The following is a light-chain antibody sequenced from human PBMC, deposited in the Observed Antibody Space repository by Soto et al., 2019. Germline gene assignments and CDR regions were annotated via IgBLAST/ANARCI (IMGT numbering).Light chain of an antibody. CDR2: GAS. CDR1: QSVGTN. Sequence: EIVMTQSPATLSVSPGEGATLSCRASQSVGTNLAWYQQQPGQAPRLLIYGASTRAPGIPARFSGSGSGTDFTLTISSLEPEDFAVYYCQQRSNWPVTFGQGTRLEIK. J-gene: IGKJ5*01. CDR3: QQRSNWPVT. V-gene: IGKV3-11*01.